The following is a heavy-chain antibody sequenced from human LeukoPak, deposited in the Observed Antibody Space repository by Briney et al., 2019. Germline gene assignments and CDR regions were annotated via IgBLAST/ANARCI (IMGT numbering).Heavy chain of an antibody. CDR3: AKCSGGYSGYDDY. Sequence: GGSLRLSCAASGFTLSSYAMSRVRQAPGKGLEWVSGISGSGGSTYYADSVKGRFTISRDESKNTLYLQMNSLRAEDTAVYYCAKCSGGYSGYDDYWGQGTLVTVSS. V-gene: IGHV3-23*01. CDR1: GFTLSSYA. D-gene: IGHD5-12*01. CDR2: ISGSGGST. J-gene: IGHJ4*02.